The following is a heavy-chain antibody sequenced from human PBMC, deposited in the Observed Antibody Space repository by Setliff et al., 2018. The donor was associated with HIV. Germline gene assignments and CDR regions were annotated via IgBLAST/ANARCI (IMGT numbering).Heavy chain of an antibody. V-gene: IGHV4-34*01. CDR1: GGSFSGYY. D-gene: IGHD5-12*01. CDR2: IYHSGFT. J-gene: IGHJ4*02. CDR3: ARQGDGYNLYHVYYFDY. Sequence: ETLSLTCAVHGGSFSGYYWSWIRLPPGKGLEWIGDIYHSGFTIYNPSLKSRVTLSLDTSKNQFSLKLSSVTAADTAVYYSARQGDGYNLYHVYYFDYWGQGTLVTVSS.